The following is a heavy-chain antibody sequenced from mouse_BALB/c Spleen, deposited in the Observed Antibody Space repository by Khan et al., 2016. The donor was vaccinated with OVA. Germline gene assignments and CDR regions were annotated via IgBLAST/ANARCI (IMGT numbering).Heavy chain of an antibody. V-gene: IGHV2-9*02. CDR1: GFSLTRYG. D-gene: IGHD1-1*01. CDR3: ARPYYGSAWGAY. Sequence: QVQLKESGPGLVAPSQSLSITCTVSGFSLTRYGVHWVRQPPGKGLEWLGVLWAGGSTNYNSALMSRLSISKDNSKNQVFLKMNSLQTDDTAMYYCARPYYGSAWGAYWGQGTLVTGSA. J-gene: IGHJ3*01. CDR2: LWAGGST.